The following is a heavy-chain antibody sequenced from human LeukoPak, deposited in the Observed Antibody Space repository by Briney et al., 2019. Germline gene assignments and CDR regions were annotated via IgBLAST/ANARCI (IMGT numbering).Heavy chain of an antibody. CDR3: ARAGGSGYGSREFGDYGLGG. V-gene: IGHV1-8*01. CDR1: GYTFTSYD. CDR2: MNPNRGNT. D-gene: IGHD5-12*01. J-gene: IGHJ4*02. Sequence: GASVKVSCKASGYTFTSYDINWVRQATGQGLEWMGWMNPNRGNTGYAQKFQGRVTMTRNTSISTAFMELSSLRSEDTAVYYCARAGGSGYGSREFGDYGLGGWGQGTLVTVSS.